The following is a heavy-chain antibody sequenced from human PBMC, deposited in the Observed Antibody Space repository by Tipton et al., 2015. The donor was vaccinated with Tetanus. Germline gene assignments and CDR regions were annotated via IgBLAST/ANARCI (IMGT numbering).Heavy chain of an antibody. Sequence: GLVKPSETLSLTCTVSGDSVRSGDFQWNWIRQPPGKGLEWLAYVSNSGRTNSNYDLKDRITISQDTSKTRFSLKLTSVTAADTAVYYCVRSHVFRLTLFGEEIPRSGRFDPWGQGTLVTVSS. D-gene: IGHD3-3*01. CDR3: VRSHVFRLTLFGEEIPRSGRFDP. V-gene: IGHV4-61*08. CDR2: VSNSGRT. CDR1: GDSVRSGDFQ. J-gene: IGHJ5*02.